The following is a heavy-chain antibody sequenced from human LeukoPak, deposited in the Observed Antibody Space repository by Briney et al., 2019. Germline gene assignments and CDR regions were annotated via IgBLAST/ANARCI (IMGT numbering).Heavy chain of an antibody. V-gene: IGHV4-34*01. Sequence: SETLSLTCAVYGGSFSGYYWSWIRQPPGKGLEWIGEINHSGSTNYNPSLKSRVTISVDTSKNQFSLKLSSVTAADTAVYYCAIVVVPAAIGQFDYWGQGTLVTVSS. D-gene: IGHD2-2*02. CDR3: AIVVVPAAIGQFDY. CDR2: INHSGST. J-gene: IGHJ4*02. CDR1: GGSFSGYY.